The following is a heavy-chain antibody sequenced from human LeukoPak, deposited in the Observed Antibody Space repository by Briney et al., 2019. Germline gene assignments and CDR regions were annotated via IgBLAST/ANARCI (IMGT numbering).Heavy chain of an antibody. CDR2: IYPGDSDT. J-gene: IGHJ2*01. CDR3: ARYQGIISRETYFDL. D-gene: IGHD2-15*01. V-gene: IGHV5-51*01. CDR1: GYSFTSYW. Sequence: GESLKISCKGSGYSFTSYWIGWVRQMPGKGLEWMGIIYPGDSDTRYSPSFQGQVTISADKSISTAYLQWSSLKASDTAMYYYARYQGIISRETYFDLWAVAPWSLSPQ.